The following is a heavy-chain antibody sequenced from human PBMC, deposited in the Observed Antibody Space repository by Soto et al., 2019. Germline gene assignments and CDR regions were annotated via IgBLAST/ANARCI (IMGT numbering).Heavy chain of an antibody. D-gene: IGHD2-2*01. CDR2: ISPSSGRT. CDR3: ARESVCSGTSCPWDY. Sequence: QVQLVQSGAEVKKPGASVKVSCQASGYTFGIYGLTWVRQAPGQGPEWMGWISPSSGRTKYAQKFQGRVTMTTQTPTTTADMELRSLTSDDTAVYYCARESVCSGTSCPWDYWGQGTLVTVSS. J-gene: IGHJ4*02. V-gene: IGHV1-18*01. CDR1: GYTFGIYG.